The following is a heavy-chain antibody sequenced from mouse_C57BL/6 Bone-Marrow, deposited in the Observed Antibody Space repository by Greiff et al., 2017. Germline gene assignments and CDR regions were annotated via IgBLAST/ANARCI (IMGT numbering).Heavy chain of an antibody. D-gene: IGHD2-4*01. CDR1: GFSFSDYG. V-gene: IGHV5-17*01. J-gene: IGHJ2*01. CDR2: ISSGSSTI. Sequence: EVKLMESGGGLVKPGGSLKLSCAASGFSFSDYGMHWVRQAPEKGLEWVAYISSGSSTIYYADTVKGRLTISRDNAKNTLFRQMTSLRSVYTAMYYCAYEYVGSFDYWGQGTTLTVSS. CDR3: AYEYVGSFDY.